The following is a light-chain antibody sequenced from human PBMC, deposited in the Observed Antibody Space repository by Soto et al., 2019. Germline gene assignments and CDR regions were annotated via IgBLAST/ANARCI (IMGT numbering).Light chain of an antibody. CDR1: QGISTY. CDR3: QQRYSTTWT. V-gene: IGKV1-39*01. J-gene: IGKJ1*01. CDR2: AAS. Sequence: DIQMTQSPSSPSASVGDRVTITCRASQGISTYLNWYQQRPGKAPKIMIYAASSLQSGVPSRFSGIVSETHVTLTLSSLKTEDCSTYAGQQRYSTTWTFGQGTKVDNK.